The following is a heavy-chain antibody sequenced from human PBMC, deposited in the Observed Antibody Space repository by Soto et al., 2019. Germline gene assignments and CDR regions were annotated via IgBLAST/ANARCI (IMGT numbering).Heavy chain of an antibody. CDR3: ARGGGGWYFDY. D-gene: IGHD6-19*01. V-gene: IGHV3-30*04. J-gene: IGHJ4*02. CDR2: ISYDGSNR. Sequence: GGSLRLSCAASGFTFSSYAMHWVRQAPGKGLEWAAVISYDGSNRYYADSVKGRFTIARDNSKNTLYLQMNSLRAEDTAVYYCARGGGGWYFDYWGQGTLVTVSS. CDR1: GFTFSSYA.